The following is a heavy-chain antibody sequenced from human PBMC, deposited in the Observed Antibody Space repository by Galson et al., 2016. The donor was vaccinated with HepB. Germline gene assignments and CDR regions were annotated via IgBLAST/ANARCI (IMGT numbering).Heavy chain of an antibody. V-gene: IGHV3-23*01. CDR2: ISGSGGTT. Sequence: SLRLSCAASGFPYRNYAMSWVRQAPGKGLEWVSVISGSGGTTFSADSVKGRFSISRDNSQNTRDLQMNSLRAEDTAVYYCVKIFDFLNGWIDHWGQGTLVTVSS. D-gene: IGHD3-3*01. CDR3: VKIFDFLNGWIDH. J-gene: IGHJ4*02. CDR1: GFPYRNYA.